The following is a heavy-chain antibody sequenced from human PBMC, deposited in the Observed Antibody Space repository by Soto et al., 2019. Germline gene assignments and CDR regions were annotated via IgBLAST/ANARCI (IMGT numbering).Heavy chain of an antibody. V-gene: IGHV1-18*01. D-gene: IGHD1-1*01. CDR2: ISAHNGNT. CDR1: GYTFTSYG. CDR3: ARGRYGDY. J-gene: IGHJ4*02. Sequence: QVHLVQSGAEVKKPGASVKVSCKASGYTFTSYGITWVRQAPGQGLEWMGWISAHNGNTEYAQKLQGRDSVTRDTSTSTAYMELRSLRSDDTAVYYCARGRYGDYWGQGALVTVSS.